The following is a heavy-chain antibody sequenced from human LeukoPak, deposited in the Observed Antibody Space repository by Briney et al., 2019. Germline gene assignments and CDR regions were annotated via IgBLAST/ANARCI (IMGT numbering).Heavy chain of an antibody. CDR2: IYYSGST. CDR1: GGSISSYY. V-gene: IGHV4-59*01. J-gene: IGHJ3*02. CDR3: AGKYSSGWYEAFDS. D-gene: IGHD6-19*01. Sequence: PSETLSLTCTVSGGSISSYYWSWIRQPPGKGLEWIGYIYYSGSTNYNPSLKSRVTISVDTSKNQFSLKLSSVNAADTAVYYCAGKYSSGWYEAFDSWGQGTMVTVSS.